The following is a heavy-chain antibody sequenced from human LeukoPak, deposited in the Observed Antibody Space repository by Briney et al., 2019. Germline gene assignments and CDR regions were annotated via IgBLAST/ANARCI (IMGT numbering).Heavy chain of an antibody. CDR1: GFTFSSYW. CDR2: IKQDGSEK. J-gene: IGHJ2*01. D-gene: IGHD6-13*01. Sequence: GGSLRLSCAASGFTFSSYWMSWVRQAPGKGLEWVANIKQDGSEKYYVDSVKGRFTISRDNAKNSLYLQMNSLRAEDTAVYYCARDDPSSWSDWYFDLWGRGTLVTVSS. CDR3: ARDDPSSWSDWYFDL. V-gene: IGHV3-7*01.